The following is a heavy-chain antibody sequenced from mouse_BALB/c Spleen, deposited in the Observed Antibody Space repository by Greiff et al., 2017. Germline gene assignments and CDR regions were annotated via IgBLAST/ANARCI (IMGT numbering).Heavy chain of an antibody. V-gene: IGHV1-80*01. J-gene: IGHJ3*01. Sequence: VQLHQSGAELVRPGSSVKISCKASGYAFSSYWMNWVKQRPGQGLEWIGQIYPGDGDTNYNGKFKGKATLTADKSSSTAYMQLSSLTSEDSAVYFCARENWVAYWGQGTLVTVSA. CDR1: GYAFSSYW. CDR3: ARENWVAY. CDR2: IYPGDGDT.